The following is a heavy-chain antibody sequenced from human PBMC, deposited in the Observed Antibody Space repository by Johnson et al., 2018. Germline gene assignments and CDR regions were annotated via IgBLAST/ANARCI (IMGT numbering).Heavy chain of an antibody. CDR1: GFSFSTFA. Sequence: QVQLVESGGGVVQXGRSLRLXCAASGFSFSTFAIHWVRQAPGKGLEWVAVDGYNTYYRDSVKGRFSIPRDTSKNTVYLQMNSLGAEDTAVYYCAKGVKGVHYNMDVWGQGTTVTVSS. J-gene: IGHJ6*02. CDR3: AKGVKGVHYNMDV. CDR2: DGYNT. V-gene: IGHV3-30*18. D-gene: IGHD3-10*01.